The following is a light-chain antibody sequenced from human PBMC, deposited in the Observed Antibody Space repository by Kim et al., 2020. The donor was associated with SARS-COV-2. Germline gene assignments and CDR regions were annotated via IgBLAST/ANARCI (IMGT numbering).Light chain of an antibody. CDR3: QVWDSSSDHVV. V-gene: IGLV3-21*03. J-gene: IGLJ2*01. CDR2: DDI. Sequence: ATGKTARITCGGNIIGSKSVHWYQQKPGQAPGLVVYDDIDRPSGIPERFSGSNSGNTATLTISRVEAGDEADYYCQVWDSSSDHVVFGGGTQLTVL. CDR1: IIGSKS.